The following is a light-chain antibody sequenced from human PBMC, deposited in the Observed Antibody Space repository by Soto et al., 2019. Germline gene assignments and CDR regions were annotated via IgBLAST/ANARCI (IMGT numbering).Light chain of an antibody. J-gene: IGKJ4*01. CDR3: LQYYTPRPIY. CDR2: WAS. V-gene: IGKV4-1*01. Sequence: DIVMTQSPDSLAVSLGERATINCKSSQSVLYSSNDKNYLAWYQQKPGQPPELLIYWASTRESGVPDRFSGSGFVTEFDLRICVLPAEYVAVYYCLQYYTPRPIYFGGGTKLEI. CDR1: QSVLYSSNDKNY.